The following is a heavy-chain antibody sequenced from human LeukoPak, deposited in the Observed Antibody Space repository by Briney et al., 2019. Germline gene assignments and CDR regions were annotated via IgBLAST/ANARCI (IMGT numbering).Heavy chain of an antibody. J-gene: IGHJ4*02. CDR1: GYTFTGYY. D-gene: IGHD2-21*02. V-gene: IGHV1-2*02. CDR3: AIGRSAVVVTAIPPRGFDY. CDR2: INPNSGGT. Sequence: ASVKVSCKASGYTFTGYYMHWVRQTPGQGLEWMGSINPNSGGTNYAQKFQGRVTMTRDTSISTAYMELSRLGSDDTAVYYCAIGRSAVVVTAIPPRGFDYWGEGTLVTASS.